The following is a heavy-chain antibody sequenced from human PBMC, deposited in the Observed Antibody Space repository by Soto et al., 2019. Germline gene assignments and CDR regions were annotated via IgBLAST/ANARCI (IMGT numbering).Heavy chain of an antibody. V-gene: IGHV3-74*01. CDR1: GFTFSSYW. Sequence: GGSLRLSCAASGFTFSSYWMHWVRQAPGKGQVWVSRINSDGSSTSYADSVKGRFTISRDNAKNTLYLQMNSLRAEDTAVYYCARDRDCSGGSCYQYYYYGMDVWGQGTTVTVSS. J-gene: IGHJ6*02. D-gene: IGHD2-15*01. CDR3: ARDRDCSGGSCYQYYYYGMDV. CDR2: INSDGSST.